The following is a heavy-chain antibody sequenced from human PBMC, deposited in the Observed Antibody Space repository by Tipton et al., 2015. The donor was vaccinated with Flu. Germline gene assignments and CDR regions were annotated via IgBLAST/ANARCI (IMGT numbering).Heavy chain of an antibody. J-gene: IGHJ3*02. V-gene: IGHV4-31*03. CDR2: IYYSGST. Sequence: GLVKPSQTLSLTCTVSGGSINNGDYYWSWIRQHPGKGLEWIGYIYYSGSTYYNPSLKSRVTISVDTSKHQFSLKLSSVTAADTAVYYCAREGDTARGMAAFDIWGQGTMVTVSS. D-gene: IGHD5-18*01. CDR1: GGSINNGDYY. CDR3: AREGDTARGMAAFDI.